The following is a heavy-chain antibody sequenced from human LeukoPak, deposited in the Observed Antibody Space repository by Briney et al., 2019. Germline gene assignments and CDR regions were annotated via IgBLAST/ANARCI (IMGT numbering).Heavy chain of an antibody. V-gene: IGHV3-21*01. D-gene: IGHD3-10*01. Sequence: GGSLRLSCAASAFTFSSYGMSWVRQAPGKGLEWVSSISSSSSDIYYADSVKGRFTISRDNAKNSLYLQMNSLRAEDTAVYYCARDLYYASGNYSWGQGTLVTVSS. CDR3: ARDLYYASGNYS. CDR2: ISSSSSDI. J-gene: IGHJ5*02. CDR1: AFTFSSYG.